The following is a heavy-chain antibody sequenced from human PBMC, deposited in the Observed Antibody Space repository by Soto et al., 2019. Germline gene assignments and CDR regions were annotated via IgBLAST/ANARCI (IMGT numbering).Heavy chain of an antibody. J-gene: IGHJ4*02. CDR2: IDPSDSYT. CDR1: GDSFTRYW. CDR3: ASPNYYASSGYYY. D-gene: IGHD3-22*01. V-gene: IGHV5-10-1*01. Sequence: WEFLKISRTSSGDSFTRYWISWVRQMPGKGLEWMGRIDPSDSYTNYSPSFQGHVTISADKSISTAYLQWSSLKASDTAMYYCASPNYYASSGYYYWGQGTLVTV.